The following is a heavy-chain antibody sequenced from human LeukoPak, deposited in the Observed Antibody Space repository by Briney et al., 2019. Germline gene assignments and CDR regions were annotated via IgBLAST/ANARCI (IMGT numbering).Heavy chain of an antibody. CDR2: IYYSGGGST. V-gene: IGHV4-59*08. D-gene: IGHD4-23*01. CDR3: ARRGGHGGSFDY. CDR1: GGSISSYY. Sequence: SETLSLTCTVSGGSISSYYWSWIRQPPGKGLEWIGYIYYSGGGSTNYNPSLKSRVTISVDTSKNQFSLKLSSVTAADTAVYYCARRGGHGGSFDYWGQGTLVTVSS. J-gene: IGHJ4*02.